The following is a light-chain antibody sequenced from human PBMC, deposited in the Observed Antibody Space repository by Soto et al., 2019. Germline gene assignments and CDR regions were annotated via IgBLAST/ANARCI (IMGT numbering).Light chain of an antibody. CDR1: QSVSRY. CDR2: DAS. Sequence: ETLLTQSPSTLSSSPGERATLSCRASQSVSRYLAWYQQKPGQAPRLLIYDASNRATGIPARFSGSGSGTDFTLTISSLQPEDFAVYYCQQHKSSPPLTFGEGTKVEIK. CDR3: QQHKSSPPLT. J-gene: IGKJ4*01. V-gene: IGKV3-11*01.